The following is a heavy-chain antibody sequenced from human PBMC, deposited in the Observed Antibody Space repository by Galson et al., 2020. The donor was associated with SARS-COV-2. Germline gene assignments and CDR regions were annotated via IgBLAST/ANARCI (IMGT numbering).Heavy chain of an antibody. CDR2: ISWNSGSI. CDR1: GFTFDDYA. V-gene: IGHV3-9*01. D-gene: IGHD2-2*01. CDR3: AKGGYCSSTSCRDYYYYYGMDV. J-gene: IGHJ6*02. Sequence: GGSLRLSCAASGFTFDDYAMHWVRQAPGKGLEWVSGISWNSGSIGYADSVKGRFTISRDNAKNSLYLQMNSLRAEDTALYYCAKGGYCSSTSCRDYYYYYGMDVWGQGTTVTVSS.